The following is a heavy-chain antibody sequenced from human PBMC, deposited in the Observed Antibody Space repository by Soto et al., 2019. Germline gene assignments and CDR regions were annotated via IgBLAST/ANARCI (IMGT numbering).Heavy chain of an antibody. D-gene: IGHD5-18*01. CDR3: ARDRIGDTAIDY. J-gene: IGHJ4*02. V-gene: IGHV3-21*01. CDR1: GFTFSSYS. Sequence: GGSLRLSCAASGFTFSSYSMNWVRQAPGKGLEWVSSIRTSSSYMYYADSVKGRSTISRDNAKNSLYLQMNSLRAEDTAVYYCARDRIGDTAIDYWGQGTLVTVSS. CDR2: IRTSSSYM.